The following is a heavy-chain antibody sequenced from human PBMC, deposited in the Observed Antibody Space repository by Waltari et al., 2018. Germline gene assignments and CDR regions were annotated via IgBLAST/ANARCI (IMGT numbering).Heavy chain of an antibody. Sequence: QVQLVQSGAEVKKPGASVKVSCKASGYTFTSYDINWVRQATGQGLEWMGWMNPNSSNTGYAQKFQGRVTMTRNTSISTAYMELSSLRSEDTAVYYCARGLRYSYGSRGSGWFDPWGQGTLVTVSS. J-gene: IGHJ5*02. CDR2: MNPNSSNT. CDR3: ARGLRYSYGSRGSGWFDP. V-gene: IGHV1-8*01. D-gene: IGHD5-18*01. CDR1: GYTFTSYD.